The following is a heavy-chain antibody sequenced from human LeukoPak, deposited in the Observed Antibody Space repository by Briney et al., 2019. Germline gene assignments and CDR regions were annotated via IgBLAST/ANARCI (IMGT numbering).Heavy chain of an antibody. J-gene: IGHJ5*02. CDR2: ISGSGGST. D-gene: IGHD3-3*01. Sequence: GGSLRLSCAASGFTFSSYAMSWVRQAPGKGLEWVSAISGSGGSTYYADSVKGRFTISRDNSKNTLYLQMNSLRAEDTAVYYCARREALRFLEWFSSANWFDPWGQGTLVTVSS. CDR3: ARREALRFLEWFSSANWFDP. V-gene: IGHV3-23*01. CDR1: GFTFSSYA.